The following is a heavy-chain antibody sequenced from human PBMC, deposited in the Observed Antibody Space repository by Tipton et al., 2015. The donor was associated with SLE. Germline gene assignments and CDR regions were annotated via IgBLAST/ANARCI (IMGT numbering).Heavy chain of an antibody. CDR1: GGSISGFY. D-gene: IGHD1-26*01. J-gene: IGHJ4*02. CDR2: VYSSGST. Sequence: TLSLTCTVSGGSISGFYWSWIRQPAGKGQEWIGRVYSSGSTIYNPSIKSRITLSLDTSKNQFSLRVNSVTAADTAVYYCARGGGSYYDYWGQGTLVTVSS. CDR3: ARGGGSYYDY. V-gene: IGHV4-4*07.